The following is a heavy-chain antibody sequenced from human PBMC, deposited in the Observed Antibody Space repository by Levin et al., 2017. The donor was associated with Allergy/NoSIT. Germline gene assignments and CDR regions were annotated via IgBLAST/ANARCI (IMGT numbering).Heavy chain of an antibody. CDR3: AKSVRVAAKYYFDY. V-gene: IGHV6-1*01. D-gene: IGHD2-15*01. J-gene: IGHJ4*02. CDR1: GDSVSSTSAA. Sequence: SQTLSLPCAISGDSVSSTSAAWNWIRQSPSRGLEWLGRTYYRSKWYNDYAVSVKSRITINPDTSKNQFSLQLNSVTPEDTAVYYCAKSVRVAAKYYFDYWGQGTLVTVSS. CDR2: TYYRSKWYN.